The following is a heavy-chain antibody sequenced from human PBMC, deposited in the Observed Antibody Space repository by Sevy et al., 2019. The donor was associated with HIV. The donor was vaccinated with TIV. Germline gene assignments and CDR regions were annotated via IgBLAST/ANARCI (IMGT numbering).Heavy chain of an antibody. CDR2: ISGSGGST. CDR3: AKGQDTYYYDSSGYYLGYYFDY. Sequence: GESLKISCAASGFTFSSYAMSWVRQAPGKGLEWVSAISGSGGSTYYADSVKGRFTISRDNSKNTLYLQMNSLRAEDTAVYYCAKGQDTYYYDSSGYYLGYYFDYWGQGTLVTVSS. V-gene: IGHV3-23*01. CDR1: GFTFSSYA. J-gene: IGHJ4*02. D-gene: IGHD3-22*01.